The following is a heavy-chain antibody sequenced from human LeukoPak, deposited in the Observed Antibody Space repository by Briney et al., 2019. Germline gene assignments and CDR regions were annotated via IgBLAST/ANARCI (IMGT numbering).Heavy chain of an antibody. Sequence: GGSLRLSCAASGLTFSSYAMSWVRQAPGEGLEWVSAITDDGGDTFHADSVKGRFTISRDNSKNTLYLQMSSLRAEDTAVYYCAKGSSSSRPYYFDYWGQGTLVTVSS. D-gene: IGHD2-2*01. V-gene: IGHV3-23*01. CDR3: AKGSSSSRPYYFDY. CDR1: GLTFSSYA. J-gene: IGHJ4*02. CDR2: ITDDGGDT.